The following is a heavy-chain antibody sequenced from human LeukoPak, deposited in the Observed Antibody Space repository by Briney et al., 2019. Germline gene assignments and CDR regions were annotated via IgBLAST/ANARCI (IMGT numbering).Heavy chain of an antibody. CDR3: ARLEYYGLPY. Sequence: SETLSLTCTVSGDSISSSYWSWIRQPPGKGLEWIGYIYSSGGTNYNPSLKSRVTISVDTSKNQFSLKLSSVTAADTAVYYCARLEYYGLPYWGQGTLVTVSS. V-gene: IGHV4-59*08. CDR1: GDSISSSY. J-gene: IGHJ4*02. D-gene: IGHD3-10*01. CDR2: IYSSGGT.